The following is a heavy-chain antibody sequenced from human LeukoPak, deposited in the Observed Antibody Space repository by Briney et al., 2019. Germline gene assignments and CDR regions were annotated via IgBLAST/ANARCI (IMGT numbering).Heavy chain of an antibody. Sequence: PGGSLRLSCAASGFSLSSYVMSWVHQAPGKGLEWVSFISSSSSYIYYTDSVKGRFTISRDNAKNSLYLQMNSLRAEDTAVYYCANLSIDYWGQGILVTVSS. J-gene: IGHJ4*02. V-gene: IGHV3-21*04. CDR3: ANLSIDY. CDR1: GFSLSSYV. D-gene: IGHD3-16*02. CDR2: ISSSSSYI.